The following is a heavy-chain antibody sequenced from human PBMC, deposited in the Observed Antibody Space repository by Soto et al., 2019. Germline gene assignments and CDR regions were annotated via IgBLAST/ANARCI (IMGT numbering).Heavy chain of an antibody. D-gene: IGHD2-15*01. CDR2: ISGSGGST. J-gene: IGHJ3*02. CDR3: AKEDKRCSGGSCYRFDAFDI. Sequence: PGGSLRLSCAASGFTFSSYAMSWVRQAPGKGLEWVSAISGSGGSTYYADSVKGRFTISRDNSKNTLYLQMNSLRAEDTAVYYCAKEDKRCSGGSCYRFDAFDIWGKGTMVTVSS. CDR1: GFTFSSYA. V-gene: IGHV3-23*01.